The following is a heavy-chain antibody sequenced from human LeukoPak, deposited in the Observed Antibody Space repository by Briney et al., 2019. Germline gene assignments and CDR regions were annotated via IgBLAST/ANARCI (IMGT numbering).Heavy chain of an antibody. CDR3: ARRVQPNAGPFDS. J-gene: IGHJ4*02. Sequence: PGGSLRLSCAASGFTFSGCALSWVRQAPGKGLEWVAGISGDGAKTYYADSVKARFTISRDNSKNTLFLQMDRLRAEDTAVYCCARRVQPNAGPFDSWGQGTLASVS. D-gene: IGHD3-10*01. CDR2: ISGDGAKT. V-gene: IGHV3-23*01. CDR1: GFTFSGCA.